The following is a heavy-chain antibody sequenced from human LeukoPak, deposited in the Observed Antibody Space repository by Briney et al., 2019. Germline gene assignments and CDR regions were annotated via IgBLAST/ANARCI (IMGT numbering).Heavy chain of an antibody. CDR3: ARDVLRDGYNFYYFDY. Sequence: SVKVSRKASGGTFSSYAISWVRQAPGQGLEWMGRIIPIFGTANYAQKFQGRVTITTDESTSTAYMELSSLRSEDTAVYYCARDVLRDGYNFYYFDYWGQGTLVTVSS. J-gene: IGHJ4*02. V-gene: IGHV1-69*05. CDR2: IIPIFGTA. D-gene: IGHD5-24*01. CDR1: GGTFSSYA.